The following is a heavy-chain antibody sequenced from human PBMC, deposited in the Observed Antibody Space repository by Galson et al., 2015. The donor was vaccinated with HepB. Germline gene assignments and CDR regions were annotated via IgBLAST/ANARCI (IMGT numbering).Heavy chain of an antibody. CDR2: ISPSGGSI. V-gene: IGHV3-23*01. J-gene: IGHJ5*02. D-gene: IGHD2-2*02. Sequence: SLRLSCAASGFTFTNYAMSWVRQAPGKGLEWVSSISPSGGSIYYADSVKGRFTISRDDSKNTVYLQMDSLRAEDTAVYYCAKLGVPDAIRGWFDPWGQGTLVTVSS. CDR3: AKLGVPDAIRGWFDP. CDR1: GFTFTNYA.